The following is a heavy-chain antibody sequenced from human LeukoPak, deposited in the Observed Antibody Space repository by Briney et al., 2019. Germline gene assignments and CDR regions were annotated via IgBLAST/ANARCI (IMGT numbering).Heavy chain of an antibody. J-gene: IGHJ4*02. Sequence: GASESVSCKASGYTFTSYYMHWVRQAPGQGLEWMGIINPSGGSTSYAQKFQGRVTMTRDISTSTVYMELSSLRSEDTAVYYCERDKVGARGYFDYWGQGTLVTVSS. V-gene: IGHV1-46*01. CDR1: GYTFTSYY. D-gene: IGHD1-26*01. CDR3: ERDKVGARGYFDY. CDR2: INPSGGST.